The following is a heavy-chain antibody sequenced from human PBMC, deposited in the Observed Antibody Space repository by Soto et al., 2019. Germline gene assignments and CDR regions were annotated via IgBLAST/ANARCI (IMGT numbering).Heavy chain of an antibody. D-gene: IGHD3-10*01. CDR3: ARGRPSRGYYYGSGGRFDP. V-gene: IGHV1-8*01. J-gene: IGHJ5*02. Sequence: ASVKVSCKASGYTFTSYDINWVRQATGQGLEWMGWMNPNSGNTGYAQKFQGRVTMTRNTSISTAYMELSSLRSEDTAVYYCARGRPSRGYYYGSGGRFDPWGQGTLVTVSS. CDR2: MNPNSGNT. CDR1: GYTFTSYD.